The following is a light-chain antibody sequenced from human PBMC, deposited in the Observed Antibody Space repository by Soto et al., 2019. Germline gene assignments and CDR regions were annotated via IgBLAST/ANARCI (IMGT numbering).Light chain of an antibody. Sequence: DIQMTQSPPSLSASVGDRVTLTCRASQGASGYLHWYQQKPGKAPKLLIYATSNLQSGVPSRFSGGGSGTDFTLTISSLQPEDFAIYYCQQTYSTLWTFGQGTKVEV. CDR3: QQTYSTLWT. CDR1: QGASGY. V-gene: IGKV1-39*01. CDR2: ATS. J-gene: IGKJ1*01.